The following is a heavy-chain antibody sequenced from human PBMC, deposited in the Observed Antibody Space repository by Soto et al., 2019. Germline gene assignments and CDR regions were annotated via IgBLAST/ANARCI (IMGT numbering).Heavy chain of an antibody. CDR2: IYYSGST. CDR3: AITSRFDY. Sequence: QLQLQESGPGLVKPSETLSLTCTVSGGSISSSSYYWGWIRQPPGKGLEWIGSIYYSGSTYYKPSLTSRVTISVDTSKNQFSLKLSSVTAADTAVYYCAITSRFDYWGQGTLVTVSS. J-gene: IGHJ4*02. CDR1: GGSISSSSYY. D-gene: IGHD2-2*01. V-gene: IGHV4-39*01.